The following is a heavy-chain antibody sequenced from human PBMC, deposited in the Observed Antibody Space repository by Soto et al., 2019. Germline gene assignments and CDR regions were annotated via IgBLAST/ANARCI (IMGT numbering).Heavy chain of an antibody. Sequence: QVQLQESGPGLVKPSQTLSLTCTVSGAPVISGTYTWSWFRQLPGQGLEWIGYIPRSPFYTPSLKGRFTISLDTSRNQFSLDLTSVTAADTAVYYCATLIAGARGRGYWGQGTLVTVSS. J-gene: IGHJ4*02. CDR3: ATLIAGARGRGY. CDR2: IPRSP. CDR1: GAPVISGTYT. D-gene: IGHD1-26*01. V-gene: IGHV4-31*03.